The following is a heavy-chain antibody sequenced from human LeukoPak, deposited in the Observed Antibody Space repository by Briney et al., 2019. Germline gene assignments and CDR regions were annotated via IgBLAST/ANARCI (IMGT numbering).Heavy chain of an antibody. CDR3: ARVGGRVDFWSGYTTPPDY. V-gene: IGHV1-2*02. CDR2: INPNSGGT. D-gene: IGHD3-3*01. J-gene: IGHJ4*02. CDR1: GYTFTGYY. Sequence: GASVKVSCKASGYTFTGYYMHWVRQAPGQGLEWMGWINPNSGGTNYAQKFQGRVTMTRDTSISTAHMELSRLRSDDTAVYYCARVGGRVDFWSGYTTPPDYWGQGTLVTVSS.